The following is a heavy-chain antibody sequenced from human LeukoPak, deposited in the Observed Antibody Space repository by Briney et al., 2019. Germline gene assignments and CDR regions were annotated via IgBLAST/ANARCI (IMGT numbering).Heavy chain of an antibody. D-gene: IGHD1-26*01. J-gene: IGHJ4*02. CDR1: GFTFSSFA. CDR2: INSSGGK. CDR3: VTEVSGSFPT. Sequence: GGSLRLSCAASGFTFSSFAMSWARQAPGKGLEWVTTINSSGGKNYAESVKGRFTISRDNSKKTLYLQMNSLRPEDTAVYYCVTEVSGSFPTWGQGTLVTVSS. V-gene: IGHV3-23*01.